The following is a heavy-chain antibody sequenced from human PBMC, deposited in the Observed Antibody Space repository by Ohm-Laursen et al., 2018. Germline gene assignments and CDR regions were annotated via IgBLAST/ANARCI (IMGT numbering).Heavy chain of an antibody. Sequence: SLRLSCAASGFTFSSYWMSWVRQAPGKGLEWVANIKQDGSEKYYVDSVKGRFTISRDNAKNSLYLQMSSLRAEDTAVYYCARDLVVPAAGYNWFDPWGQGTLVTVSS. J-gene: IGHJ5*02. CDR1: GFTFSSYW. CDR2: IKQDGSEK. V-gene: IGHV3-7*01. D-gene: IGHD2-2*01. CDR3: ARDLVVPAAGYNWFDP.